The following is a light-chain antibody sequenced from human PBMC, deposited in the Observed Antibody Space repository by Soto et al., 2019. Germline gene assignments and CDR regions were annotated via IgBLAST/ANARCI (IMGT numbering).Light chain of an antibody. V-gene: IGKV1-39*01. CDR1: QSISSY. CDR3: QQSYSTLALT. Sequence: DIQMTQSPSSLSASVGDRVTITCRASQSISSYLNWYQQKPGKAPQLLIYAASSLQSGVPSRFSGSGSGAEFTLLISSLQHEDFATYYCQQSYSTLALTFGGGTKVEIK. J-gene: IGKJ4*01. CDR2: AAS.